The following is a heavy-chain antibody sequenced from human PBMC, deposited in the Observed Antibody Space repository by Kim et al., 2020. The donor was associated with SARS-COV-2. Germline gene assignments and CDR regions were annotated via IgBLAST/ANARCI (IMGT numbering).Heavy chain of an antibody. V-gene: IGHV3-30*18. Sequence: GGSLRLSCAASGFTFSSYGMHWVRQAPGKGLEWVAVISYDGSNKYYADSVKGRFTISRDNSKNTLYLQMNSLRAEDTAVYYCAKVDGYYYDSSGFDIWGQGTMVTVSS. CDR1: GFTFSSYG. D-gene: IGHD3-22*01. J-gene: IGHJ3*02. CDR2: ISYDGSNK. CDR3: AKVDGYYYDSSGFDI.